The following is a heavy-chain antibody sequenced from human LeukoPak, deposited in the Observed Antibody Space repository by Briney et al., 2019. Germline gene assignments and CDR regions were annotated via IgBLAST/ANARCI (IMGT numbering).Heavy chain of an antibody. Sequence: SETLSLTCTVSGGSISSYYWSWIRQPPGKGLEWIGYIYYSGSTNYNPSLKSRVTISVDTSKNQFSLKLSSVTAADTAVYYCARQDSSSWYGHYYYYMDVWGKGTTVTVSS. CDR2: IYYSGST. J-gene: IGHJ6*03. D-gene: IGHD6-13*01. V-gene: IGHV4-59*08. CDR3: ARQDSSSWYGHYYYYMDV. CDR1: GGSISSYY.